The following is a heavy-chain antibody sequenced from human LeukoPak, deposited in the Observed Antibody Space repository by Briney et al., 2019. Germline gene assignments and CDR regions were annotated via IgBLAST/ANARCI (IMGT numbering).Heavy chain of an antibody. CDR1: GGSISSGGYY. V-gene: IGHV4-31*03. Sequence: PSETLSLTCTVSGGSISSGGYYWSWIRQHPGKGLEWIGYIYYSGSTYYNPSLKSRVTISVDTSKNQFSLKLSSVTAADTAVYYRARALPSYDSSGYYYEWGAFDIWGQGTMVTVSS. CDR3: ARALPSYDSSGYYYEWGAFDI. CDR2: IYYSGST. J-gene: IGHJ3*02. D-gene: IGHD3-22*01.